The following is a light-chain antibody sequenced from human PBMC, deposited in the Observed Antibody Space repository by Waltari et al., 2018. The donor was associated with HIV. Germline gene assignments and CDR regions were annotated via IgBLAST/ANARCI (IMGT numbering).Light chain of an antibody. CDR2: APS. V-gene: IGKV1-NL1*01. J-gene: IGKJ1*01. CDR3: KQYYSTTTWT. CDR1: QPINNS. Sequence: DIQLTQSPASLSASVVNRVTITCRAIQPINNSIAWYKPGPAKSPKLLLSAPSELETGVTSRFMCSGSGTFFTLTITSLQPGDFATYYCKQYYSTTTWTFGQGTRVE.